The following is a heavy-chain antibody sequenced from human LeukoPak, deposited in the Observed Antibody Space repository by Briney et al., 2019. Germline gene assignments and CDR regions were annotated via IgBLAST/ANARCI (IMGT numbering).Heavy chain of an antibody. CDR1: VYTFTAYY. Sequence: GASVKVSSTASVYTFTAYYMHWVRQAPGQGLEWMGWINPNSGGTNYAQKFQGRVTMTRDTSISTAYMELSRLRSDDTAVYYCARDRYCSSTSCYSPDYYYYGMDVWGQGTTVTVSS. CDR3: ARDRYCSSTSCYSPDYYYYGMDV. V-gene: IGHV1-2*02. CDR2: INPNSGGT. J-gene: IGHJ6*02. D-gene: IGHD2-2*01.